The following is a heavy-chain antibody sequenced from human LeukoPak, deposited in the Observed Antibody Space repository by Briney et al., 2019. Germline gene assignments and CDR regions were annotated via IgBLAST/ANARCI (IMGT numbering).Heavy chain of an antibody. Sequence: ASVKVSCKASGYTFTSYYMHWVRQAPGQGLEWMGIINPGGGSTSYAQKFQGRVTMTRDTSTSTVYMELSSLRSEDTAVYYCARDALPGFYGDYRHWFDPWGQGTLVTVSS. D-gene: IGHD4-17*01. CDR3: ARDALPGFYGDYRHWFDP. J-gene: IGHJ5*02. CDR2: INPGGGST. CDR1: GYTFTSYY. V-gene: IGHV1-46*03.